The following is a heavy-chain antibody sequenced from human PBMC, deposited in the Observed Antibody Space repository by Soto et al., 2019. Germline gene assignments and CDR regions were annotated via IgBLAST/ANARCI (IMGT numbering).Heavy chain of an antibody. V-gene: IGHV4-30-4*01. D-gene: IGHD2-15*01. Sequence: PSEIKSLTCTFAGGSIRNVDDCWSWMRQPPGKGLEWIGYIYYSGSTYYNPSLKSRVTISVDTSKNQFSLKLSSVTAADTAVYYCARGLAAAQFDYWGQGNLVTGSS. J-gene: IGHJ4*02. CDR1: GGSIRNVDDC. CDR2: IYYSGST. CDR3: ARGLAAAQFDY.